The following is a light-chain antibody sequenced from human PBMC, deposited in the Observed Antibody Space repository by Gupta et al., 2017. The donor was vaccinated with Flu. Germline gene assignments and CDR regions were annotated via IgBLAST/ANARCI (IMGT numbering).Light chain of an antibody. CDR1: QSISSY. V-gene: IGKV1-39*01. CDR3: QQSYSTPPT. Sequence: DIQMTQSPSSLSASVGDRVTITCRASQSISSYLNWYQQKPGKAPKLLIYAASSLQSGVPSRLSGSGSGTDFTLTISSLQPEDFATYYCQQSYSTPPTLGKVTKVEIK. J-gene: IGKJ1*01. CDR2: AAS.